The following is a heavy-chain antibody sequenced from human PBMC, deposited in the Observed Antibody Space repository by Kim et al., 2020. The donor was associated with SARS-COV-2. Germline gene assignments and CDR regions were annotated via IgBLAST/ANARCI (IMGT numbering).Heavy chain of an antibody. CDR3: ARHGGKSGSGSSDNGPYYYCGMDD. J-gene: IGHJ6*02. CDR1: GYSFTRYW. CDR2: IYPGDSDT. V-gene: IGHV5-51*01. Sequence: GESLKISCKGSGYSFTRYWIGWVRQMPGKGLEWMGIIYPGDSDTRYIPSFQGQVTISPDKSLSTAYLQWSSLNASDTAMYYCARHGGKSGSGSSDNGPYYYCGMDDWGQGTTVTVSS. D-gene: IGHD3-10*01.